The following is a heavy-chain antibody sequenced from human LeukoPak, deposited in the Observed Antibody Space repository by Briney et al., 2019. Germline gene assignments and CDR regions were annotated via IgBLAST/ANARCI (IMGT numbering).Heavy chain of an antibody. Sequence: PSETLSLTCTVSGGSISSSSYYWGWIRQPPGTGLEWIGSIYYSGSTYYNPSLKSRVTISVDTSKNQFSLKLSSVTAADTAVYYCARLIVAAPAMDYWGQGTQVTVSS. D-gene: IGHD5-12*01. CDR3: ARLIVAAPAMDY. V-gene: IGHV4-39*01. CDR2: IYYSGST. J-gene: IGHJ4*02. CDR1: GGSISSSSYY.